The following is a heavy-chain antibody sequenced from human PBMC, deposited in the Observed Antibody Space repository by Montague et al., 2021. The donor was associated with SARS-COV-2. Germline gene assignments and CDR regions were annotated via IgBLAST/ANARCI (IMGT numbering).Heavy chain of an antibody. J-gene: IGHJ5*02. CDR1: GGSFSGYY. D-gene: IGHD3-9*01. V-gene: IGHV4-34*01. Sequence: SETLSLTCAVYGGSFSGYYWSWIRQPPGKGLEWIGEINHSGSTNYNPSLKSRVTISVDTSKNQFSRKLSSVTAADTAVYYCARERYSFSLTRGSTWFDPWGQGTLVTVSS. CDR2: INHSGST. CDR3: ARERYSFSLTRGSTWFDP.